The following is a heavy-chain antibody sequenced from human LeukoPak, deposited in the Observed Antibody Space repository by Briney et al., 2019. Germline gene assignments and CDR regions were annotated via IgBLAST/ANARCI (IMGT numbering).Heavy chain of an antibody. V-gene: IGHV4-59*08. CDR2: IYYSGST. D-gene: IGHD3-16*01. CDR1: GGSISSYY. J-gene: IGHJ3*02. CDR3: ARHAPGVGGAFDI. Sequence: SETLSLTCTVSGGSISSYYWSWIRQPPGKGLEWIGYIYYSGSTNYNPSLKSRVTISVDTSKNQFSLKLSSVTAADTAVYYCARHAPGVGGAFDIWGQGTMVTVSS.